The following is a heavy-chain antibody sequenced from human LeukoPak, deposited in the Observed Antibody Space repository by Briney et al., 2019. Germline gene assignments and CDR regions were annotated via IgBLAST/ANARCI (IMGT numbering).Heavy chain of an antibody. D-gene: IGHD1-26*01. CDR1: GGTFSGYA. CDR2: IIPIFGTA. J-gene: IGHJ4*02. V-gene: IGHV1-69*05. Sequence: ASVKVSCKASGGTFSGYAISWVRQAPGQGLEWMGGIIPIFGTANYAQKFQGRVTITTDESTSTAYMELSSLRSEDTAVYYCARSRAGATWGYFDYWGQGTLVTVSS. CDR3: ARSRAGATWGYFDY.